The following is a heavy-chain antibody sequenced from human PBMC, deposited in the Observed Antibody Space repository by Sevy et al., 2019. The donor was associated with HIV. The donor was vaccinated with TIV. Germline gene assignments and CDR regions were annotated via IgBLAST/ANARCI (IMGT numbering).Heavy chain of an antibody. D-gene: IGHD4-4*01. V-gene: IGHV3-48*02. CDR1: GFTFSSCS. CDR2: ISNISRTI. Sequence: GGSLRLSCAASGFTFSSCSMNWVRQAPGKGLEWVSYISNISRTIYYADSVRGRFTISRDNAKNSLYLQMNSLRDEDTAVYYCATLFHYSSQFDCWGQGTLVTVSS. J-gene: IGHJ4*02. CDR3: ATLFHYSSQFDC.